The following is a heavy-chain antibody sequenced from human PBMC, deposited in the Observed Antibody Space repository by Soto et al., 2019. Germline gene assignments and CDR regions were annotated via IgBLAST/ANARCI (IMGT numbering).Heavy chain of an antibody. CDR1: GYTFTGYY. CDR2: INAGNGNT. J-gene: IGHJ4*02. Sequence: GASMKVSCKASGYTFTGYYIHLGRQAPGQRLEWMGWINAGNGNTKYSQKFQGRVTITRDTSASTAYMELSSLRSEDTAVYYCAREGTAVAVDYWGQGTLVTVSS. D-gene: IGHD6-19*01. V-gene: IGHV1-3*01. CDR3: AREGTAVAVDY.